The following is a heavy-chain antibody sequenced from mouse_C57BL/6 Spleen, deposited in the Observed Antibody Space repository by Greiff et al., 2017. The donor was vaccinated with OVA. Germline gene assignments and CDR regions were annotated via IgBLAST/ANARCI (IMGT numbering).Heavy chain of an antibody. V-gene: IGHV1-64*01. J-gene: IGHJ3*01. CDR3: ARKGTGTWTWFAY. CDR1: GYTFTSYW. Sequence: QVQLQQPGAELVKPGASVKLSCKASGYTFTSYWMHWVKQRPGQGLEWIGMIHPNSGSTNYNEKFKSKATLTVDKSSSTAYMQLSSLTSEDSAVYYCARKGTGTWTWFAYWGQGTLVTVSA. CDR2: IHPNSGST. D-gene: IGHD4-1*01.